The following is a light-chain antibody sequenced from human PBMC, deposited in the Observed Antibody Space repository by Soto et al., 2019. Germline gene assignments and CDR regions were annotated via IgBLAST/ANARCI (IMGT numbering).Light chain of an antibody. V-gene: IGKV3-15*01. CDR3: QQYENWPPVT. CDR2: NSY. J-gene: IGKJ4*01. CDR1: QNIRRS. Sequence: VLTQSPATLSLSPGERATLSCRAIQNIRRSLAWYQQKPGQPPRLLIYNSYTRATGVAARFSGSGSGTDFTLTITSLQVEDFAVYFCQQYENWPPVTFGGGTKVDI.